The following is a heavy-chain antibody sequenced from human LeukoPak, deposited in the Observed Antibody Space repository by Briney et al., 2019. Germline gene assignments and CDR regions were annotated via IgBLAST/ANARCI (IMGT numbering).Heavy chain of an antibody. CDR1: GGSISSHY. Sequence: SETLSLTCTVSGGSISSHYWSWIRQPPGKGLEWIGYIYYSGSTNYNPSLKSRVTISVDTSKNQFSLKLSSVTAADTAVYYCARVANLIAATYFDYWGQGTLVTVSS. CDR2: IYYSGST. D-gene: IGHD5-12*01. CDR3: ARVANLIAATYFDY. J-gene: IGHJ4*02. V-gene: IGHV4-59*11.